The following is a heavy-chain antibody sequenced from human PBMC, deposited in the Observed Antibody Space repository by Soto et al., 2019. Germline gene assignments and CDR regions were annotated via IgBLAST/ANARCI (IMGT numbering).Heavy chain of an antibody. CDR3: ARGYYGSGSYYPYNWFDP. J-gene: IGHJ5*02. CDR1: GGSISSGGYS. D-gene: IGHD3-10*01. Sequence: SETLSLTCAVSGGSISSGGYSWSWIRQPPGKGLEWIGYIYHSGSTYYNPSLKSRVTISVDRSKNQFSLKLSSVTAADTAVYYCARGYYGSGSYYPYNWFDPWGQGTLVTVSS. CDR2: IYHSGST. V-gene: IGHV4-30-2*01.